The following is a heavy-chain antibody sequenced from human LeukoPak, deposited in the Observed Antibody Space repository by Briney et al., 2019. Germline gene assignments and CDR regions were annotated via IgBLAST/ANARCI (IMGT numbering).Heavy chain of an antibody. V-gene: IGHV3-33*01. CDR2: IWYDGSNK. J-gene: IGHJ4*02. Sequence: PGRSLRLSCAASGFTFSSYGMHWVRQAPGKGLEWVAVIWYDGSNKYYADSVKGRFTISRDNSKNTLYLQMNSLRAEDTAVYYCAPISIRPTDTAMVNPGYWGQGTLVTVSS. CDR3: APISIRPTDTAMVNPGY. CDR1: GFTFSSYG. D-gene: IGHD5-18*01.